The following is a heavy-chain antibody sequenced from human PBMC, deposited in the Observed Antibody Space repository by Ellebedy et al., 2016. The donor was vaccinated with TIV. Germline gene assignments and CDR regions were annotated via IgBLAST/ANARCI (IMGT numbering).Heavy chain of an antibody. V-gene: IGHV3-21*01. D-gene: IGHD1-26*01. CDR3: AREATVGTVFDY. CDR2: ISSSGTYI. J-gene: IGHJ4*02. CDR1: GFAFGGYG. Sequence: GESLKISCAASGFAFGGYGMNWVRQAPGKGLEWVSSISSSGTYIYYADSVRGRFTISRDNAKNSLYLQMNGLRAEDTAVYYCAREATVGTVFDYWGQGTLVTVS.